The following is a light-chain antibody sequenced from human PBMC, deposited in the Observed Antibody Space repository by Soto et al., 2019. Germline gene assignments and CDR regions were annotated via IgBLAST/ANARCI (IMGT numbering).Light chain of an antibody. CDR2: DVS. J-gene: IGLJ1*01. Sequence: QSALTQPASVSGSPGQSITISCTETSSDIGTYNFVSWYQQHPGKAPKLMTYDVSNRPSGVSNRFSGSKSGNTASLTISGLQAEDEADYYCSSYTASVSYVFGTGTKLTVL. CDR3: SSYTASVSYV. V-gene: IGLV2-14*03. CDR1: SSDIGTYNF.